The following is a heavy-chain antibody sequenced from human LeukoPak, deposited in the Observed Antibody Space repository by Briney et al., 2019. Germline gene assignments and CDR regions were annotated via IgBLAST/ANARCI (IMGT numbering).Heavy chain of an antibody. D-gene: IGHD3-3*01. CDR3: ATEDLEWLLSPYDY. CDR2: ISSSSSTI. Sequence: PGGSLRLSCAASGFTFSSYSMNWVRQAPGKGLEWVSYISSSSSTIYYADSVKGRFTISRDNAKNPLYLQMNSLRAEDTAVYYCATEDLEWLLSPYDYWGQGTLVTVSS. V-gene: IGHV3-48*01. J-gene: IGHJ4*02. CDR1: GFTFSSYS.